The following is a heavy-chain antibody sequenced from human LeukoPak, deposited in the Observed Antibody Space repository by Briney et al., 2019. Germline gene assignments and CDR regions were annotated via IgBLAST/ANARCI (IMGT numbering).Heavy chain of an antibody. CDR1: GFTFSSIS. J-gene: IGHJ3*02. CDR2: TSDTGGST. Sequence: GGSPKPPCAASGFTFSSISLSWCRQAPGKGVAWGSATSDTGGSTYYADFLKRRFTISRDKSKTTLYMQMNRLSAEDTAVYYCAKLPSRSLPGKAAFDIWGQGTLVTVYS. V-gene: IGHV3-23*01. CDR3: AKLPSRSLPGKAAFDI. D-gene: IGHD5-24*01.